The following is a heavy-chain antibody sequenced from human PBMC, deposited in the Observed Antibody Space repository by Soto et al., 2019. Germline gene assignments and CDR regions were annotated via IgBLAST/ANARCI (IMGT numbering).Heavy chain of an antibody. CDR3: AREVAVAAPSNAFDI. CDR2: IIPILGIA. D-gene: IGHD6-19*01. V-gene: IGHV1-69*08. CDR1: GGTFSSYT. Sequence: QVQLVQSGAEVKKPGSSVKVSCKASGGTFSSYTISWVRQAPGQGLEWMGRIIPILGIANYAQKFQGRVTITADKSTSTAYMELSSLRSEDTAVYYCAREVAVAAPSNAFDIWGQGTMVTVSS. J-gene: IGHJ3*02.